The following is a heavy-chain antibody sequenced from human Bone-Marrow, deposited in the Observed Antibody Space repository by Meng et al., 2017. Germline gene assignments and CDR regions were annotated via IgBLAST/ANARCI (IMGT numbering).Heavy chain of an antibody. CDR3: AKDMVRGVIFALDY. J-gene: IGHJ4*02. V-gene: IGHV3-43D*03. CDR1: GFTFSGYA. D-gene: IGHD3-10*01. CDR2: ISWDGGST. Sequence: GGSLRLSCAASGFTFSGYAMHWVRQAPGKGLEWVSLISWDGGSTYYADSVKGRFTISRDNSKNSLYLQMNSLRAEDTALYYCAKDMVRGVIFALDYWGQGTLVTVSS.